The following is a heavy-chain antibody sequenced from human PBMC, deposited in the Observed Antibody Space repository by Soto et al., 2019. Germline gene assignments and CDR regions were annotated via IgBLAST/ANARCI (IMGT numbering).Heavy chain of an antibody. D-gene: IGHD2-2*01. V-gene: IGHV1-18*01. Sequence: QVQLVQSGAEVKKPGASVKVSCKASGYTFTNYGISWVRQAPGQGLEWMGWISAYNGNTDYAQKLQGRVTMTTDTPTSTAYKELRSLRSDDAAVYYCARVGAYCVSTSCHDYWGQVTLVTVSS. CDR3: ARVGAYCVSTSCHDY. CDR2: ISAYNGNT. J-gene: IGHJ4*02. CDR1: GYTFTNYG.